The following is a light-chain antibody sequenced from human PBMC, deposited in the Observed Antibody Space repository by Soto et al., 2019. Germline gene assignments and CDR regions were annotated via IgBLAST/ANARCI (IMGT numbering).Light chain of an antibody. J-gene: IGLJ2*01. CDR3: AAWDDSLNAVV. V-gene: IGLV1-44*01. Sequence: QSVLTQPPSVSGTPGQKVSISCSGSASNLGGNPVYWYQHLPGAAPKLLIYTNHQRPSGVPDRFSGSKSGTSASLAISGLRSEDEANFYCAAWDDSLNAVVFGGGTKLTVL. CDR2: TNH. CDR1: ASNLGGNP.